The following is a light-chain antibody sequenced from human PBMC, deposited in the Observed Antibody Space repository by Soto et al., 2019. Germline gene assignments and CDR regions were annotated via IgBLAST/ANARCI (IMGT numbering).Light chain of an antibody. V-gene: IGKV3-15*01. CDR1: QSVSVN. J-gene: IGKJ1*01. CDR2: GVS. Sequence: EIVMTQSPGTLSVSPGERATLSCRASQSVSVNLAWYQQKPGQAPRLLIYGVSTRATGIPARFSGSESGTEFTLTISSLQSEDSAVYYCQQYNNWPPWTFGQGTKVEIK. CDR3: QQYNNWPPWT.